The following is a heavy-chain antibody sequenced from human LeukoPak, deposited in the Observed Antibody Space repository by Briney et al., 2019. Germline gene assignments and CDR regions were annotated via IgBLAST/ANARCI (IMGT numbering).Heavy chain of an antibody. D-gene: IGHD5-12*01. CDR3: ARFHRPGYSGYDPVFDY. CDR1: GFTFSSYE. CDR2: ISSSGSTI. J-gene: IGHJ4*02. V-gene: IGHV3-48*03. Sequence: PGGSLRLSCAASGFTFSSYEMNWVRQAPGKGLEWVSYISSSGSTIYYADSVKGRFTISRDNAKNSRYLQMNSLRAEDTAVYYCARFHRPGYSGYDPVFDYWGQGTLVTVSS.